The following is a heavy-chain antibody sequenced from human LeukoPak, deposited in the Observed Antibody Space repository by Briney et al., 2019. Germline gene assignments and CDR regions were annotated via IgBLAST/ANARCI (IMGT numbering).Heavy chain of an antibody. CDR3: ARTLVARTPSNWFDP. Sequence: ASVKVSCKASGFTFSNSAVQWLRQARRQRLEWIGWIVVGSGNTNYAQKFQGRVTMTRDMSTSTVYMELSSLRSEDTAVYYCARTLVARTPSNWFDPWGQGTLVTVSS. CDR2: IVVGSGNT. J-gene: IGHJ5*02. V-gene: IGHV1-58*01. CDR1: GFTFSNSA. D-gene: IGHD5-12*01.